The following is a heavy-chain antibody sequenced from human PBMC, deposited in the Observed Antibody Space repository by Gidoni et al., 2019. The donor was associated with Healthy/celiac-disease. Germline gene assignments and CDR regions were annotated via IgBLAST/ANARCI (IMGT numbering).Heavy chain of an antibody. CDR1: GGSTSSYY. CDR3: ARDRTVTPEDYYFDY. D-gene: IGHD4-17*01. CDR2: IYTSGST. J-gene: IGHJ4*02. Sequence: QVQQQESGPGLVKPSETLSLTCTASGGSTSSYYWSWVRQPPGKGLEWIGRIYTSGSTNYNPSLKSRVTMSVDTSKNQFSLKLSSVTAADTAVYYCARDRTVTPEDYYFDYWGQGTLVTVSS. V-gene: IGHV4-4*07.